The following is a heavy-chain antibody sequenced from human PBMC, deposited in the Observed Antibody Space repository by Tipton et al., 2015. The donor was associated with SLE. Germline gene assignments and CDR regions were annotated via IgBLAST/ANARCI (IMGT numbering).Heavy chain of an antibody. CDR1: GGSISSSSYY. CDR2: IYYSGST. Sequence: TLSLTCTVSGGSISSSSYYWGWIRQPPGKGLEWIGSIYYSGSTYYNPSLKSRVTISVDTSKNQFSLKLSSVTAADTAVYYCARYTPDCSGGSCSTYFDYWGQGTLVTVSS. D-gene: IGHD2-15*01. CDR3: ARYTPDCSGGSCSTYFDY. V-gene: IGHV4-39*07. J-gene: IGHJ4*02.